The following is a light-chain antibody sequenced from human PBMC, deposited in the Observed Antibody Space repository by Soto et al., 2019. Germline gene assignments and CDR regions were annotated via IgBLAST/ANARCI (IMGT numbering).Light chain of an antibody. V-gene: IGKV1-5*01. CDR2: DAS. Sequence: DIQMKMSPATLSATLGDRVTLTCRASQSISSWVACYQQTPGKAPKLLIYDASSVDSGVPSMFSGSGSGTEFTLTISSLQPDDFVTYCCQQYKCPPRTFSQGTKVDIK. CDR3: QQYKCPPRT. CDR1: QSISSW. J-gene: IGKJ1*01.